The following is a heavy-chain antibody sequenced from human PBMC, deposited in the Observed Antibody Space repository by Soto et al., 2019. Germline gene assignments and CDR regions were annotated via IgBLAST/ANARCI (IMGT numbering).Heavy chain of an antibody. CDR3: ARDHQRFSHYDFWSGYYPDYYGMDV. D-gene: IGHD3-3*01. CDR2: IKTDGSET. CDR1: GFTFSSFW. J-gene: IGHJ6*02. Sequence: PGGSLRLSCAASGFTFSSFWMRWVRQAPGKGLEWVANIKTDGSETHYVDSVKGRFTISRDNSKNTLYLQMNSLRAEDTAVYYCARDHQRFSHYDFWSGYYPDYYGMDVWGQGTTVTVSS. V-gene: IGHV3-7*01.